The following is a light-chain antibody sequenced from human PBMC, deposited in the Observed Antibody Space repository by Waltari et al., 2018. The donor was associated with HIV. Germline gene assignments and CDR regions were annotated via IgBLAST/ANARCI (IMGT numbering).Light chain of an antibody. CDR3: QAWDSSTVL. CDR2: QDN. V-gene: IGLV3-1*01. CDR1: TLGCIN. J-gene: IGLJ2*01. Sequence: SYELTQPPSVSVSPGQTDSITCSGETLGCINACWYQQRPGQSPVWFIYQDNKRPLGLPERFSGSKSGNTATLTISGTHAMDEADYFCQAWDSSTVLFGGGTKLTVL.